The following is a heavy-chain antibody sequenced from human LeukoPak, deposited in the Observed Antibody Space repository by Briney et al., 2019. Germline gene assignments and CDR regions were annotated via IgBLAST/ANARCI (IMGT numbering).Heavy chain of an antibody. CDR1: GFTFSGSA. CDR2: IRSKTYSYAT. Sequence: GGSLGLSCAASGFTFSGSAMHWVRQASGKGLEWVGRIRSKTYSYATAYAASVKGRFTISRDDSKNTAYLQMNSLKTEDTAVYYCTSAVAGFWFDPWGQGTLVTVSS. J-gene: IGHJ5*02. CDR3: TSAVAGFWFDP. V-gene: IGHV3-73*01. D-gene: IGHD6-19*01.